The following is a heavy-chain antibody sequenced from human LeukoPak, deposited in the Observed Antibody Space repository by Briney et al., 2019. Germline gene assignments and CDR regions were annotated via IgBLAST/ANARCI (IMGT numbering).Heavy chain of an antibody. CDR2: IYHSGST. V-gene: IGHV4-38-2*02. CDR1: GYSISSGYY. J-gene: IGHJ4*02. Sequence: SETLSLTCTVSGYSISSGYYWGWIRQPPGKGLEWIGSIYHSGSTYYNPSLKSRVTISVDTSKNQFSLKLSSVTAADTAVYYCARDRGTMVRGVHDYWGQGTLVTVSS. D-gene: IGHD3-10*01. CDR3: ARDRGTMVRGVHDY.